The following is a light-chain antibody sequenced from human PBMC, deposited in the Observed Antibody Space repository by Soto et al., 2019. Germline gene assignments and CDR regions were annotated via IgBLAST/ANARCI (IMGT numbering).Light chain of an antibody. Sequence: QAVLTQPPSVSGAPGQRVTISCTGSSSNIGAGYDVHWYHQLPGTAPKLLIYGNDERPSGVPDRFSGSKSGTSASLAISGLQSEDEADYYCAAWDDSLNGVLFGGGTKLTVL. CDR2: GND. CDR1: SSNIGAGYD. J-gene: IGLJ2*01. V-gene: IGLV1-40*01. CDR3: AAWDDSLNGVL.